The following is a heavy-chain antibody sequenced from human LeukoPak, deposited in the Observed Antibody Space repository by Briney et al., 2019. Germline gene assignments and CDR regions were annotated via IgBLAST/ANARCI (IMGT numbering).Heavy chain of an antibody. CDR3: ATGGAFPGAEWLSGAEYYFDY. CDR1: GGTFSSYA. Sequence: SVKVSCKASGGTFSSYAISWVRQAPGQGLEWMGGIIPIFGTANYAQKFQGRVTITTDESTSTAYMELSSLRSEDTAVYYCATGGAFPGAEWLSGAEYYFDYWGQGTLVTVSS. CDR2: IIPIFGTA. D-gene: IGHD3-3*01. V-gene: IGHV1-69*05. J-gene: IGHJ4*02.